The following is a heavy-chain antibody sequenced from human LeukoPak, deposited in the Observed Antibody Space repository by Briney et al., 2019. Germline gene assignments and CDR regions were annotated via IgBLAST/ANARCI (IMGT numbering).Heavy chain of an antibody. D-gene: IGHD4-17*01. J-gene: IGHJ4*02. CDR1: GFTFSSYG. CDR3: AKRLEDYGDYGGEDY. CDR2: ISGSGGST. Sequence: GGTLRLSCAASGFTFSSYGMSWVRQAPGKGLEWVSAISGSGGSTYYAYSVKGRFTISRDNSKNTLYLQMNSLRAEDTAVYYCAKRLEDYGDYGGEDYWGQGTLVTVSS. V-gene: IGHV3-23*01.